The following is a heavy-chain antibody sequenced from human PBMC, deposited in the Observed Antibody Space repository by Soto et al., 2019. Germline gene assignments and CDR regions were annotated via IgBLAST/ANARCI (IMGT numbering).Heavy chain of an antibody. CDR1: GGSISSYY. D-gene: IGHD6-19*01. CDR2: IYYSGST. V-gene: IGHV4-59*01. CDR3: ARVPGYSSGWQPPFFDD. Sequence: SETLSLTCTVSGGSISSYYWSWIRQPPGKGLEWIGYIYYSGSTNYNPSLKSRVTISVDTSKNQFSLKLSSVTAADTAVYYCARVPGYSSGWQPPFFDDWGQGTLVTVSS. J-gene: IGHJ4*02.